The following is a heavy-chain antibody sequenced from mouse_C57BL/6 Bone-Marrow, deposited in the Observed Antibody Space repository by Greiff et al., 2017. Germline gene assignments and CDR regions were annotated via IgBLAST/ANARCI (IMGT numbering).Heavy chain of an antibody. Sequence: VHLVESGAELVKPGASVKMSCKASGYTFTTYPIEWMKQNHGKSLEWIGNFHPYNDDTKYNEKFKGKATLTVEKSSGTVYLELSRLTSDDSAVYYCARNYGSTGAMDYWGQGTSVTVSS. CDR2: FHPYNDDT. J-gene: IGHJ4*01. CDR1: GYTFTTYP. CDR3: ARNYGSTGAMDY. V-gene: IGHV1-47*01. D-gene: IGHD1-1*01.